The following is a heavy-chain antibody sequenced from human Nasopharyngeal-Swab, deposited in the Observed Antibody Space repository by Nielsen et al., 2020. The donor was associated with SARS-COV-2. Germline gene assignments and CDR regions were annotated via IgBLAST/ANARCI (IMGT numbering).Heavy chain of an antibody. J-gene: IGHJ1*01. CDR2: IYSGGST. Sequence: VRQAPGKGLEWVSVIYSGGSTNYADSVKGRFTISRDNSKDTLYLQMNSLRAEDTAVYYCASPWAYSSSWYSYFQHWGQGTLVTVSS. CDR3: ASPWAYSSSWYSYFQH. V-gene: IGHV3-53*01. D-gene: IGHD6-13*01.